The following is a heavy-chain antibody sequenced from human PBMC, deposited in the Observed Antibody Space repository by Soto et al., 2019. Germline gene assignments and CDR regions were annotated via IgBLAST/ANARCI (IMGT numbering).Heavy chain of an antibody. CDR3: ASTMITFGGVIGFDP. CDR1: GGSISSYY. D-gene: IGHD3-16*02. Sequence: PSETLSLTCTVSGGSISSYYWSWIRQPPGKGLEWIGYIYYSGSTNYNPSLKSRVTISVDTSKSQFSLKLSSVTAADTAVYYCASTMITFGGVIGFDPWGQRTLVTVSS. J-gene: IGHJ5*02. V-gene: IGHV4-59*08. CDR2: IYYSGST.